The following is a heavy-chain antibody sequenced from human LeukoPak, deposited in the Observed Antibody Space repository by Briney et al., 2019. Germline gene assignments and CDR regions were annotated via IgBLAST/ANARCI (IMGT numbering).Heavy chain of an antibody. J-gene: IGHJ4*02. CDR2: IYYSGST. V-gene: IGHV4-59*01. CDR1: GGSISSYY. CDR3: ARLWVGATDYFDY. Sequence: PSETLSLTCTVSGGSISSYYWSWIRQPPGKGLEWIGYIYYSGSTNYNPSLKSRVTISVDTSKNQFSLKLSSVTAAGTAVYYCARLWVGATDYFDYWGQGTLVTVSS. D-gene: IGHD1-26*01.